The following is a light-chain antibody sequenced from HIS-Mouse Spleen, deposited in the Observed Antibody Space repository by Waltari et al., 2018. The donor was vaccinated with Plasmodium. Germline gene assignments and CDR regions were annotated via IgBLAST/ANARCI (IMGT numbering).Light chain of an antibody. Sequence: SYELTQPPSVSVSPGQTARITCPGDALPQKYAYCYQQNSGQAPVLGIYEDSKRPSGIPERFSGSSSGTMATLTISGAQVEDEADYYCYSTDSSGNHRVFGGGTKLTVL. J-gene: IGLJ3*02. CDR3: YSTDSSGNHRV. V-gene: IGLV3-10*01. CDR1: ALPQKY. CDR2: EDS.